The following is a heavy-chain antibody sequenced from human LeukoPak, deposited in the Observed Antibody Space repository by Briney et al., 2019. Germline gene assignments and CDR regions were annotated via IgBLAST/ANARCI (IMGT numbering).Heavy chain of an antibody. CDR3: ARGWQINSSGGFVDP. Sequence: GASLKVSCQASGYGFSDYYVHWIRQAPGQGLEWMGWINPRSGGTIYAQKFQSRVSMTRDTLTTTAYMEIHSLISDDTAIYYCARGWQINSSGGFVDPWGQGTLITVSS. V-gene: IGHV1-2*02. D-gene: IGHD6-6*01. CDR1: GYGFSDYY. CDR2: INPRSGGT. J-gene: IGHJ5*02.